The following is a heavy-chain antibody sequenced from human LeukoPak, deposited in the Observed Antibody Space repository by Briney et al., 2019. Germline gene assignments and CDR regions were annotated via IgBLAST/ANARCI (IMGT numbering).Heavy chain of an antibody. CDR1: GGSISSSSYY. CDR2: IYYSGST. V-gene: IGHV4-39*01. D-gene: IGHD3-16*02. J-gene: IGHJ4*02. Sequence: KTSETLSLTCTVSGGSISSSSYYWGWIRQPPGKGLEWIGSIYYSGSTYYNPSLKSRVTISVDTSKNQFSLKLSSVTAADTAVYYCAGHMVGLRLGELSPDYWGQGTLVTVSS. CDR3: AGHMVGLRLGELSPDY.